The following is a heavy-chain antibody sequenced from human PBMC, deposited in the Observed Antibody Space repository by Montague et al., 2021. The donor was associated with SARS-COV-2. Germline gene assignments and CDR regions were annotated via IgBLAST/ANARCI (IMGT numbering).Heavy chain of an antibody. D-gene: IGHD6-19*01. CDR2: MYSSGTT. CDR1: GGSISSTSFF. J-gene: IGHJ4*02. V-gene: IGHV4-39*01. Sequence: SETLSLTCSVSGGSISSTSFFWAWIRQPPGKGLEWVGSMYSSGTTHYNPSLKSRVTISGDTSRNQLSVRLISVTAADTAVYYCARSTSGWFIYWGQGTLVTVSS. CDR3: ARSTSGWFIY.